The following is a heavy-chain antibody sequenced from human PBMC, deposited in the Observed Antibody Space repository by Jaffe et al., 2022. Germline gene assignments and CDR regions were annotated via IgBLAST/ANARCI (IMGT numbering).Heavy chain of an antibody. CDR3: ARTTHVTYYYGSGSYYKADYYYMDV. CDR1: GGTFSSYA. J-gene: IGHJ6*03. D-gene: IGHD3-10*01. Sequence: QVQLVQSGAEVKKPGSSVKVSCKASGGTFSSYAISWVRQAPGQGLEWMGGIIPIFGTANYAQKFQGRVTITADESTSTAYMELSSLRSEDTAVYYCARTTHVTYYYGSGSYYKADYYYMDVWGKGTTVTVSS. V-gene: IGHV1-69*01. CDR2: IIPIFGTA.